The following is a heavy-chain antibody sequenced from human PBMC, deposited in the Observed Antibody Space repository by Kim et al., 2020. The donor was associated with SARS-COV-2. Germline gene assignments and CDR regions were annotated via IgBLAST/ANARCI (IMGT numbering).Heavy chain of an antibody. CDR1: GDSVSINSAA. J-gene: IGHJ5*01. Sequence: SQTLSLTCAISGDSVSINSAAWNCIRQSPSRGLEWLGRTFYSSRWYNDYAVSVKSRIIINPDTSKNQFSLQLNSVTPEDTAVYYCARGWLRSGFNSWGQGTLVTVSS. CDR2: TFYSSRWYN. CDR3: ARGWLRSGFNS. V-gene: IGHV6-1*01. D-gene: IGHD5-12*01.